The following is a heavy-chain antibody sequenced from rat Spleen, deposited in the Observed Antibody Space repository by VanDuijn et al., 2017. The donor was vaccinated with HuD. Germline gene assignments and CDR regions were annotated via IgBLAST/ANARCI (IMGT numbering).Heavy chain of an antibody. CDR1: GFTFSNYG. V-gene: IGHV5S13*01. J-gene: IGHJ1*01. CDR2: ISTGGGTS. D-gene: IGHD1-2*01. CDR3: ARGGNYYSSYICWYFDF. Sequence: EVQLVESGGGLVQPGRSLKLSCAASGFTFSNYGMAWVRQTPTKGLEWVASISTGGGTSYYANSVKGRFTISREDGKSTRYLKMNGLRSEDTATYYCARGGNYYSSYICWYFDFWGPGTMVTVSS.